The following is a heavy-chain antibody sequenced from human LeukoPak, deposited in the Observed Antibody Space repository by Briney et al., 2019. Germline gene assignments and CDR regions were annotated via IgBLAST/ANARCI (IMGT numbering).Heavy chain of an antibody. V-gene: IGHV4-59*01. CDR1: GGSISSYY. CDR3: ARAPQQLPYDTFDI. D-gene: IGHD6-13*01. CDR2: IYYSGST. J-gene: IGHJ3*02. Sequence: SETLPLTCTVSGGSISSYYWSWIRQPPGKGLEWIGYIYYSGSTNYNPSLKSRVTISVDTSKNQFSLKLSSVTAADTAVHYCARAPQQLPYDTFDIWGQGTMVTVSS.